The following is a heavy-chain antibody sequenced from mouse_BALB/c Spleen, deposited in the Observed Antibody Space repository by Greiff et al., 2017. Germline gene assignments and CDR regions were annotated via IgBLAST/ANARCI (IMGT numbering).Heavy chain of an antibody. Sequence: QVQLKESGAELVKPGASVKLSCKASGYTFTSYYMYWVKQRPGQGLEWIGEINPSNGGTNFNEKFKSKATLTVDKSSSTAYMQLSSLTSEDSAVYYCTRSLYYYGSGAWFAYWGQGTLVTVSA. V-gene: IGHV1S81*02. J-gene: IGHJ3*01. CDR3: TRSLYYYGSGAWFAY. D-gene: IGHD1-1*01. CDR2: INPSNGGT. CDR1: GYTFTSYY.